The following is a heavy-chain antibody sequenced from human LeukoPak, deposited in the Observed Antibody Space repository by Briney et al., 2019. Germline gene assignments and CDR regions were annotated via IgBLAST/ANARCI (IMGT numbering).Heavy chain of an antibody. V-gene: IGHV1-2*02. D-gene: IGHD3-9*01. CDR3: ARWFTITSGDYDILTSSYHRGMDV. J-gene: IGHJ6*02. Sequence: ASVKVSCKASRYAFTGYNIHWVRQAPGQGLEWMGWINPNSGGTNYAQKFQGRVTMTRDMSISTAYMELSRLTSDDTAVYYCARWFTITSGDYDILTSSYHRGMDVWGQGTTVTVSS. CDR2: INPNSGGT. CDR1: RYAFTGYN.